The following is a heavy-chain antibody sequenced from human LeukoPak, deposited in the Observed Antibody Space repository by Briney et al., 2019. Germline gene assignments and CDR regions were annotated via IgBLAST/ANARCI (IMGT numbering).Heavy chain of an antibody. CDR2: INRDGSRT. V-gene: IGHV3-74*01. CDR1: GFTFSTSW. CDR3: VRSLTGTDDY. D-gene: IGHD3-9*01. J-gene: IGHJ4*02. Sequence: GGSLRLACAASGFTFSTSWMHWVRQTPGKGLVWVSHINRDGSRTTYADSVKGRFTISRDNAKNTVYLQMNSLRAEDTALYFCVRSLTGTDDYWGQGTLVTVSS.